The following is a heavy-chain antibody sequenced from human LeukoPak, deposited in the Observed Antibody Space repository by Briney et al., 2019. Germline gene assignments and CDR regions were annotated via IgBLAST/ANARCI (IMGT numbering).Heavy chain of an antibody. CDR1: GGSFSGYY. CDR2: INHRGST. D-gene: IGHD4-11*01. CDR3: AVRLQPRPWVHP. Sequence: PSETLSLTCAVYGGSFSGYYWSWIRQPPGKGLEWIGEINHRGSTNYNPSLKSRVTISVDTSKNQFSLKLSSVTAADTAVYYCAVRLQPRPWVHPWGQGTPGT. V-gene: IGHV4-34*01. J-gene: IGHJ5*02.